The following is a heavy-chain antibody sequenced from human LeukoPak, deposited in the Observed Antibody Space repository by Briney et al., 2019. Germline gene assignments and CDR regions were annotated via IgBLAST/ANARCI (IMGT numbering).Heavy chain of an antibody. Sequence: GGSLRLSCAASGFTFSNYAMSWVRQAPGKGLEWVSSISGNGGSTYFADSVKGRSTISRDNSKNTLSLQMNSLRAEDTAVYYCAKHNSAFLSSFDYWGQGTLVTVSS. V-gene: IGHV3-23*01. D-gene: IGHD6-25*01. CDR2: ISGNGGST. CDR1: GFTFSNYA. CDR3: AKHNSAFLSSFDY. J-gene: IGHJ4*02.